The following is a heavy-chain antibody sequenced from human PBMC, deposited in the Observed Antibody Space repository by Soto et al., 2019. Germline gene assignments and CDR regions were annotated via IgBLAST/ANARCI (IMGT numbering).Heavy chain of an antibody. J-gene: IGHJ5*02. CDR3: ARSSYYDSRLYNWFDP. V-gene: IGHV4-39*01. Sequence: PSETLSLTCTVSGGSISSSSYYWGWIRQPPGKGLEWIGSIYYSGSTYYNPSLKSRVTISVDTSKNQFSRKLSSVTAADTAVYYCARSSYYDSRLYNWFDPWGQGTLVTVSS. CDR1: GGSISSSSYY. CDR2: IYYSGST. D-gene: IGHD3-22*01.